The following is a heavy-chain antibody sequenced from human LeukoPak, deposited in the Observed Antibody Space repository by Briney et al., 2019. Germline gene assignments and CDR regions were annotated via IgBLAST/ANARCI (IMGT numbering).Heavy chain of an antibody. J-gene: IGHJ4*02. CDR3: ARVVGVTIINSYYFGN. Sequence: SETLSLTCSVSGYSISSGYYWGWIRKPPGKGLEWIGSVFHSGNTYYNPSLKSRVTLSVDTSKNHFSLNLSPVTAADTAVYYCARVVGVTIINSYYFGNWGQGTLVAVSS. D-gene: IGHD3-16*02. CDR2: VFHSGNT. V-gene: IGHV4-38-2*02. CDR1: GYSISSGYY.